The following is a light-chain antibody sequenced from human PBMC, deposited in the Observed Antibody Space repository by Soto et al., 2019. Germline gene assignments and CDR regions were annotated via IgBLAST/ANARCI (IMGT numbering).Light chain of an antibody. CDR2: GAS. CDR1: QSVGNN. J-gene: IGKJ1*01. V-gene: IGKV3-15*01. CDR3: QQYRT. Sequence: EIVMTQSPATLSVSPGERVTLSCRASQSVGNNLAWHQQKPGQAPRLLIYGASTRATGIPGRFSGSGAGTEITLTISRLEPEDVAVYYCQQYRTFGQGTKVDIK.